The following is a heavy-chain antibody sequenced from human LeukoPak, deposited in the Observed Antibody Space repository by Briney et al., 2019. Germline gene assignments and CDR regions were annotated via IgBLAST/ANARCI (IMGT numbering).Heavy chain of an antibody. CDR2: ISGSGGST. V-gene: IGHV3-23*01. CDR1: GFTFSNYG. Sequence: GGSLRLSCAASGFTFSNYGMHWVGQAPGKGLEWVSAISGSGGSTYYADSVKGRFTISRDNSKNTLYLQMNSLRAEDTAIFYCGKADRKSHFYYYGMDVWGQGTTVTVSS. CDR3: GKADRKSHFYYYGMDV. D-gene: IGHD1-14*01. J-gene: IGHJ6*02.